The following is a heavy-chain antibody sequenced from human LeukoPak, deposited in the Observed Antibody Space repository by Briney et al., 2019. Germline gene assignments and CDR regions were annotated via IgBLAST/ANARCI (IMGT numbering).Heavy chain of an antibody. J-gene: IGHJ4*02. CDR3: ARLNNWDFDY. V-gene: IGHV4-59*05. CDR2: IYYSGST. CDR1: IGSIRSYY. Sequence: SQTLSLTCTVSIGSIRSYYWSWIRQPPGKGLEWIGSIYYSGSTYYNPSLKSRVTISVDTSKNQFSLKLSSVTAADTAVYYCARLNNWDFDYWGQGTLVTVSS. D-gene: IGHD1-20*01.